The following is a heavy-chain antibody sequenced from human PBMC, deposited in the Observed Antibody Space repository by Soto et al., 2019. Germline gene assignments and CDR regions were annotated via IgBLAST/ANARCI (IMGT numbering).Heavy chain of an antibody. V-gene: IGHV3-23*01. CDR2: ISGSGYAT. CDR1: GFTFSSYA. D-gene: IGHD4-17*01. Sequence: EVQLLESGGGLVQPGGSLRLSCAASGFTFSSYAMSWVRQAPGMGLEWVSVISGSGYATYYADSVKGRFTVSRDNSNNTVYLQMNSLRAEDTAVYYCAKEETVLVNYYYYYDMDVWGQGTMVTVSS. CDR3: AKEETVLVNYYYYYDMDV. J-gene: IGHJ6*02.